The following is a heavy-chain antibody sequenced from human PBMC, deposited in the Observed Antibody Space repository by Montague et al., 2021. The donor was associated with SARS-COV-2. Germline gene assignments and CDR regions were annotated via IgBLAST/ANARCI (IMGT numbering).Heavy chain of an antibody. Sequence: VKPTQTLTLTCSFSGFSLSTDGVGVDWIRQSLGKGLERLGDIFWDDEKRYNPTLKTRLTISKGTSQNQVVITLTDMGPADTATYFCAHHYYDYVWGSYRPDYFDYWGQGTLVTVSS. J-gene: IGHJ4*02. D-gene: IGHD3-16*02. CDR1: GFSLSTDGVG. CDR3: AHHYYDYVWGSYRPDYFDY. CDR2: IFWDDEK. V-gene: IGHV2-5*02.